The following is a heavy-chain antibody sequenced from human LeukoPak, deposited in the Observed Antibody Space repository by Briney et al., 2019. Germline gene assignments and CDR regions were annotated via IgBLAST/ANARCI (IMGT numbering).Heavy chain of an antibody. CDR3: ARAQGRLVPPAY. CDR1: GGSFSGYY. CDR2: MNHSGST. D-gene: IGHD6-19*01. Sequence: SETPSLTCAVYGGSFSGYYWSWIRQPPGKGLEWIGEMNHSGSTNYNPSLKSRVTISADTSKKQFSLKLSSVTAADTAVYYCARAQGRLVPPAYWGQGTLVTVSS. V-gene: IGHV4-34*01. J-gene: IGHJ4*02.